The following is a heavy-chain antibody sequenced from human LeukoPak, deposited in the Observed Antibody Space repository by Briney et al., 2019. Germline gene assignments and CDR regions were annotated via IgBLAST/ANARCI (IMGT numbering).Heavy chain of an antibody. V-gene: IGHV3-23*01. J-gene: IGHJ4*02. D-gene: IGHD4-17*01. CDR2: ISGSGGST. CDR3: AKSLTVTTRIHSIDP. CDR1: GFTFSSYA. Sequence: GGSLRLSCAASGFTFSSYAMSWVRQAPGKGLEWVSAISGSGGSTYYADSVKGRFTISRDNSKNTLYLQMNSLRAEDTAVYYCAKSLTVTTRIHSIDPRGQGTLVTVSS.